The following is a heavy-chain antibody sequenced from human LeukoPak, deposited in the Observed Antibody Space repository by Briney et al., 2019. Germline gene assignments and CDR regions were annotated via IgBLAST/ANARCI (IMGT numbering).Heavy chain of an antibody. D-gene: IGHD3-10*01. CDR3: ARVALPYGSGSYYFDY. CDR2: IYYSGST. CDR1: RGSISSGDHY. Sequence: SQTLSLTCTVSRGSISSGDHYWSWIRQPPGKGLEWIGYIYYSGSTYYNPSLKSRVTISVDTSKNQFSLKLSSVTAADTAVYYCARVALPYGSGSYYFDYWGQGTLVTVSS. J-gene: IGHJ4*02. V-gene: IGHV4-30-4*01.